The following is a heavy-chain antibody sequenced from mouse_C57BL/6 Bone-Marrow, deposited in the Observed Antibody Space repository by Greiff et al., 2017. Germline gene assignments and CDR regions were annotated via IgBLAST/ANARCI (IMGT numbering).Heavy chain of an antibody. V-gene: IGHV5-9-1*02. CDR2: ISSGGDYT. CDR1: GFTFSSYA. J-gene: IGHJ4*01. Sequence: EVQLVESGEGLVKPGGSLKLSCAASGFTFSSYAMSWVRQTPEKRLEWVGYISSGGDYTYYADTVKGRFTISRDKARNTLYLQMSSLEAEAAAMYCCTKSRISAMDYWGQGTSVTVSS. CDR3: TKSRISAMDY. D-gene: IGHD6-2*01.